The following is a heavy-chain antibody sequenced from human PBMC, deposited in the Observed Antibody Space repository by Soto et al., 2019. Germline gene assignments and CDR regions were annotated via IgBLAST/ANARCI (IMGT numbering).Heavy chain of an antibody. D-gene: IGHD1-26*01. CDR2: ILVGGSP. CDR1: GFICSSYD. CDR3: AKANATSGGDFEI. V-gene: IGHV3-23*01. Sequence: GGSLRLSCAVSGFICSSYDMSWVRQAPGKGLEWVSTILVGGSPHYEDSVKGRFTISRDTSKNTVYLQMNSLTAGDTAVYYCAKANATSGGDFEIYGQGAMVTVSS. J-gene: IGHJ3*02.